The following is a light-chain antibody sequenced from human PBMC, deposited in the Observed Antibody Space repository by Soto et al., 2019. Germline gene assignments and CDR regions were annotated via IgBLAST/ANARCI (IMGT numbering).Light chain of an antibody. V-gene: IGKV3-11*01. CDR1: QSVSSY. CDR2: DAS. Sequence: EIVLTQSPATLSLSPGERATLSCRARQSVSSYLAWYQQKPGQAPRLLIYDASNRATGIPARSSGSGSGTDFTLTISSLDPEDFAVYYCQQRSNWPITFGPGTKVDIK. J-gene: IGKJ3*01. CDR3: QQRSNWPIT.